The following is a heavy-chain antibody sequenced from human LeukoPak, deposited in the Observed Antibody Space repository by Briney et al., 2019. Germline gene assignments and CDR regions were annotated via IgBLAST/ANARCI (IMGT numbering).Heavy chain of an antibody. Sequence: GGSLRLSCAASGFTFSSYGTHWVRQAPGKGLEWVAVIWYDGSNKYYADSVKGRFTISRDNSKNTLYLQMNSLRAEDAAVYYCAKDPRGSYSRDYYYYMDVWGKGTTVTVSS. CDR3: AKDPRGSYSRDYYYYMDV. D-gene: IGHD1-26*01. J-gene: IGHJ6*03. V-gene: IGHV3-33*06. CDR2: IWYDGSNK. CDR1: GFTFSSYG.